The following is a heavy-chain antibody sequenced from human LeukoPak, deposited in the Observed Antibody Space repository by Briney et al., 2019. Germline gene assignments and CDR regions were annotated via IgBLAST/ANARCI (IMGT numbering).Heavy chain of an antibody. V-gene: IGHV3-11*01. D-gene: IGHD1-26*01. J-gene: IGHJ6*02. CDR2: ISSSGSTI. CDR1: GFTFGDYY. CDR3: ARDHPRYSGSYYWSFYYYGMDV. Sequence: GGSLRLSCAASGFTFGDYYMSWIRQAPGKGLEWVSYISSSGSTIYYADSVKGRSTISRDNAKNSLYLQMNSLRAEDTAVYYCARDHPRYSGSYYWSFYYYGMDVWGQGTTVTVSS.